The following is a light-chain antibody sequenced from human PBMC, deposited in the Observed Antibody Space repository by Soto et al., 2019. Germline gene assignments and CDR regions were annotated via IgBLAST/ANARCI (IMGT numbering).Light chain of an antibody. Sequence: QSALTQPASKSGSLGQSITISCTGTRNDVGGYNYVSWYQQHPGKVPKLIIYQVTNRPSGISNRFSASKSGNTASLTISGLRAEDEADYYCSSYTGRSTVVFGGGTKVTVL. CDR1: RNDVGGYNY. CDR2: QVT. V-gene: IGLV2-14*01. J-gene: IGLJ2*01. CDR3: SSYTGRSTVV.